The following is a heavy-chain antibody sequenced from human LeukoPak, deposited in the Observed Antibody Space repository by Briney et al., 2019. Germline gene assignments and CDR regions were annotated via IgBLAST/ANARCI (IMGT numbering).Heavy chain of an antibody. J-gene: IGHJ5*01. Sequence: PGGSLRLSCAASGFTFSSYAMHWVRQAPGKGLEWVAAISYDGSNKYYADSVKGRFTISRDNSKNTLYLQMNSLRAEDTAVYYCARDGYSGYVDSKVWFDYWGQGTLVTVSS. D-gene: IGHD5-12*01. V-gene: IGHV3-30-3*01. CDR3: ARDGYSGYVDSKVWFDY. CDR1: GFTFSSYA. CDR2: ISYDGSNK.